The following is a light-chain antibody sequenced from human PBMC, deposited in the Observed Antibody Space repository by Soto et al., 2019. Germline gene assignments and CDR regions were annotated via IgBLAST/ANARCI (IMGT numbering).Light chain of an antibody. Sequence: EVVLTQSPGTLSLSPGEIATLSFSASQSVGSSYLAWYQQKPGQTPRLLIYGASSRATGIPDRFSGSGSGTEFTLTISSLQSEDFAVYYCQQYNIWPPTFGQGTRLEIK. CDR2: GAS. J-gene: IGKJ5*01. CDR3: QQYNIWPPT. V-gene: IGKV3-20*01. CDR1: QSVGSSY.